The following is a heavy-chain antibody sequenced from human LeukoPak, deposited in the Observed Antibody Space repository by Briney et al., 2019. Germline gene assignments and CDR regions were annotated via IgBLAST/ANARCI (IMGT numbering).Heavy chain of an antibody. CDR1: GFTFSSYS. J-gene: IGHJ4*02. CDR3: ARGSGWKKYYFDY. D-gene: IGHD6-19*01. CDR2: ISSSSSYI. Sequence: GGSLRLSRAASGFTFSSYSMNWVRQAPGKGLEWVSSISSSSSYIYYADSVKGRFTISRDNAKNSLYLQMNSLRAEDTAVYYCARGSGWKKYYFDYWGQGTLVTVSS. V-gene: IGHV3-21*01.